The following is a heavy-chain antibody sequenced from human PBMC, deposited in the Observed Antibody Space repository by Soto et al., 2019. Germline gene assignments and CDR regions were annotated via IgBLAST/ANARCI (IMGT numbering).Heavy chain of an antibody. Sequence: GGSLRLSCVVSGITFSNYALSWVRQAPGKGLEWVSGISGSATNTHHADSVKGRFTISRDNSKNTLYLQMNSLRAEDTAVYYCASAAREYYYYGMDVWGQGTTVTVSS. J-gene: IGHJ6*02. CDR1: GITFSNYA. V-gene: IGHV3-23*01. CDR3: ASAAREYYYYGMDV. CDR2: ISGSATNT.